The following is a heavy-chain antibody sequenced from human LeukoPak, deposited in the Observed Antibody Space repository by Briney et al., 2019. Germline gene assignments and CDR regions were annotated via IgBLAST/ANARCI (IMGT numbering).Heavy chain of an antibody. J-gene: IGHJ4*02. CDR2: IYINGDT. CDR3: ARSARVFDS. D-gene: IGHD3-10*01. Sequence: SETLSLTCTVSGASISSHYWSWIQQAPGKGLECIGYIYINGDTNYNPSLKSRATLSLDTSKNQFSLRLTSVTAADTAVYYCARSARVFDSWGPGTLVTVSS. V-gene: IGHV4-4*09. CDR1: GASISSHY.